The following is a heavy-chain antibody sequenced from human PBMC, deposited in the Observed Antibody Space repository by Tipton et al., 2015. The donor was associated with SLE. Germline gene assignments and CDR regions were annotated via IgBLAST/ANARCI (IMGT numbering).Heavy chain of an antibody. V-gene: IGHV4-34*01. Sequence: GLVKPSETLSLTCGVYEGSFSDYYWGWIRRPPGKGLEWIGEINHSGGTSYNPSLKSRVSISLDTSKKHFSLWLNSVTAADTAVYYCARDPGPSCSSTSCSGAFDIWGQGTMVIVSS. D-gene: IGHD2-2*01. CDR3: ARDPGPSCSSTSCSGAFDI. J-gene: IGHJ3*02. CDR2: INHSGGT. CDR1: EGSFSDYY.